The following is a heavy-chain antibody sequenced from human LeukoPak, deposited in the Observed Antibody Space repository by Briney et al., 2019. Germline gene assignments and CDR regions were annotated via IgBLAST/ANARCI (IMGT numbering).Heavy chain of an antibody. CDR2: ISTSGSTI. CDR1: GFTFSSYW. J-gene: IGHJ4*02. V-gene: IGHV3-48*04. D-gene: IGHD3-16*01. Sequence: PGGSLRLSCAASGFTFSSYWMHWVRQTPGKGLEWVSYISTSGSTIYYADSVKGRFTISRDNAKNSLYLQMNSLRAEDTALYYCAKGGYDPDYFFDYWGQGTLVTVSS. CDR3: AKGGYDPDYFFDY.